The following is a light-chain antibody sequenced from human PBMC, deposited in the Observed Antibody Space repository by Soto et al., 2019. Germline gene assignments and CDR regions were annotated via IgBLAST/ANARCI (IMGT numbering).Light chain of an antibody. CDR3: CSYTRSRTYV. CDR2: EAT. Sequence: QSVLTQPASVSGSPVQSITISCTGTSSDVGAYIYVSWYQHHPGKAPKVMIYEATNRPSGVSDRFSGSKSGNTASLTISGLQAEDEADYYCCSYTRSRTYVLGTGTKVTVL. CDR1: SSDVGAYIY. V-gene: IGLV2-14*01. J-gene: IGLJ1*01.